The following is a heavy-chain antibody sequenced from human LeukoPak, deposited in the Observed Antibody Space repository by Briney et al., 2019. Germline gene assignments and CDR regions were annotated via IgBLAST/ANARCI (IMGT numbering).Heavy chain of an antibody. Sequence: SETLSLTCTVSGGSISSSSYYWGWIRQPPGKGLEWIGSIYYSGSTYYNPSLKSRVTISVDTSKNQFSLKLSSVTAADTAVYYCAGRSGAFDIWGQGTMVTVSS. CDR3: AGRSGAFDI. CDR2: IYYSGST. CDR1: GGSISSSSYY. J-gene: IGHJ3*02. D-gene: IGHD6-25*01. V-gene: IGHV4-39*01.